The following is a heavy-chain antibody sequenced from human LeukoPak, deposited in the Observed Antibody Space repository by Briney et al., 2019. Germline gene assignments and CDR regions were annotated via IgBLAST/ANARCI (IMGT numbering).Heavy chain of an antibody. D-gene: IGHD3-22*01. CDR3: AAGGGDYDGEFDY. CDR2: ISSSSSYI. CDR1: GFTFSDYH. J-gene: IGHJ4*02. V-gene: IGHV3-21*01. Sequence: GGSPRLSCAASGFTFSDYHMSWVRQAPGKGLEWVSSISSSSSYIYYADSVKGRFTISRDNAKNSLYLQMNSLRAEDTAVYYCAAGGGDYDGEFDYWGQGTLVTVSS.